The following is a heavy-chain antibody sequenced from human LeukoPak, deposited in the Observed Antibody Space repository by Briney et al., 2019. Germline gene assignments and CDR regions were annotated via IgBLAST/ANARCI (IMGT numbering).Heavy chain of an antibody. J-gene: IGHJ3*02. CDR3: ASYCSSTSCYDDAFDI. Sequence: GGSLRLSCAASGFTFSSYSMNWVRQAPGKGLEWVSSISSSSSYIYYADSVKGRFTISRDNAKNSPYLQMNGLRAEDTAVYYCASYCSSTSCYDDAFDIWGQGTMVTVSS. CDR1: GFTFSSYS. V-gene: IGHV3-21*01. D-gene: IGHD2-2*01. CDR2: ISSSSSYI.